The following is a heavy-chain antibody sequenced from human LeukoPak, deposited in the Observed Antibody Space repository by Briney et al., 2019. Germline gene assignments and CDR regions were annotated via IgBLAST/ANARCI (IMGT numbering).Heavy chain of an antibody. V-gene: IGHV4-61*02. CDR2: IYTSGST. CDR1: GVSISSGSYY. D-gene: IGHD1-1*01. J-gene: IGHJ4*02. Sequence: PSETLSLTCTVSGVSISSGSYYWSWIRQPAGKGLEWIGRIYTSGSTNYNPSLKSRVTISVDTSKNQFSLKLNSVIATDTAVYYCASEGTKFSSFDYWGQGTLVTVSS. CDR3: ASEGTKFSSFDY.